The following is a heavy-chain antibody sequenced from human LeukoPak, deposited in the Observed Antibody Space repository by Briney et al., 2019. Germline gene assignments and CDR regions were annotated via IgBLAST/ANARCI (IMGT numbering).Heavy chain of an antibody. CDR1: VYTLTELS. J-gene: IGHJ4*02. CDR2: FDPEDGET. D-gene: IGHD3-10*01. CDR3: ATGVDYYGSGIPFDY. Sequence: ASVKVSCKVSVYTLTELSMHWVRQAPGKGLEWMGGFDPEDGETIYAQKFQGRVTMTEDTSTDTAYMELSSLRSEDTAVYYCATGVDYYGSGIPFDYWGQGTLVTVSS. V-gene: IGHV1-24*01.